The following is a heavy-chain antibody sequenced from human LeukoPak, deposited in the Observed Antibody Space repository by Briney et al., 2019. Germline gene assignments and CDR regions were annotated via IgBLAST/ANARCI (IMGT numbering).Heavy chain of an antibody. V-gene: IGHV3-20*04. J-gene: IGHJ4*02. Sequence: GGSLRLSCAASGFTFDDYGMSWVRQAPGKGLEWVSGINWNGGSTGYADSVKGRFTISRDNSKNTLYLQMNSLRAEDTAVYYCAKDFDGYTYGNLDFWGQGTLVTVSS. CDR2: INWNGGST. CDR1: GFTFDDYG. D-gene: IGHD5-18*01. CDR3: AKDFDGYTYGNLDF.